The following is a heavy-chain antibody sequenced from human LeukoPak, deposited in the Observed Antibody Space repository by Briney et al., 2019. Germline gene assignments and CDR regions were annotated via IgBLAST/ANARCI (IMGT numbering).Heavy chain of an antibody. V-gene: IGHV3-66*01. Sequence: GGSLRLSCAASGFTFSSYGMHWVRQAPGKGLEWVSIIYSGGTTYYADSVKGRFIISRDISKNTFYLQMNSLRVEDTAIFYCARALPAASHTSFDYWGQGTLVTVSS. CDR2: IYSGGTT. D-gene: IGHD2-2*01. J-gene: IGHJ4*02. CDR1: GFTFSSYG. CDR3: ARALPAASHTSFDY.